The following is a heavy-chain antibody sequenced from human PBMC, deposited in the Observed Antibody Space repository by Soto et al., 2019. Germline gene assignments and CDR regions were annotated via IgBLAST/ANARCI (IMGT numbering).Heavy chain of an antibody. J-gene: IGHJ5*02. V-gene: IGHV1-69*13. CDR3: ARDIVATPRGNWFDT. D-gene: IGHD5-12*01. Sequence: GASVKVSCKASGGTFSSYAISWVRQAPGQGLEWMGGIIPIFGTANYAQKFQGRVTITADESTSTAYMELSSLRSEDTAVYYCARDIVATPRGNWFDTWGQGTLVTVYS. CDR1: GGTFSSYA. CDR2: IIPIFGTA.